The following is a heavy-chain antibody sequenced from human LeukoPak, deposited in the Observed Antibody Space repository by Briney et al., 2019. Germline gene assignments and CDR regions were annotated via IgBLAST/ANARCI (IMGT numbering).Heavy chain of an antibody. Sequence: GGSLRLSCAASGFTFSSYAMHWVRQAPGKGLEWVAVISYDGSNKYYADSVKGRFTISRDNAKNSLYLQMNSLRAEDTAVYYCARVGDYYDSSGYSTGAFDIWGQGTMVTVSS. D-gene: IGHD3-22*01. V-gene: IGHV3-30-3*01. CDR2: ISYDGSNK. CDR1: GFTFSSYA. J-gene: IGHJ3*02. CDR3: ARVGDYYDSSGYSTGAFDI.